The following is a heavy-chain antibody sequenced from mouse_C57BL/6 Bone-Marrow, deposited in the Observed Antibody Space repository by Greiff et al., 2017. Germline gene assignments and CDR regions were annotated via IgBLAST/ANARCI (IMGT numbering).Heavy chain of an antibody. J-gene: IGHJ2*01. Sequence: VQLQQSGAELVRPGASVKLSCTASGFNIKDDYMYWVKQRPEQGLEWIGWIDPENGDTEYASKFQGKATITADTASNTAYLQLSSLTSEVTAVYCWTTVVHYWGKGTTRTVTS. D-gene: IGHD1-1*01. CDR3: TTVVHY. CDR2: IDPENGDT. CDR1: GFNIKDDY. V-gene: IGHV14-4*01.